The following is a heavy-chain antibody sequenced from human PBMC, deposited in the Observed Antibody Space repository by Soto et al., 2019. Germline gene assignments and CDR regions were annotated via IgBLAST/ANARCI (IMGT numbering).Heavy chain of an antibody. CDR2: IIPIFGTA. Sequence: SVKVSCKASGGTFSSYAISWVRQAPGQGLEWMGGIIPIFGTANYAQKFQGRVTITADESTSTAYMELSSLRSEDTAVYYCARSRYDIYLNFDYWGQGTLVTVSS. J-gene: IGHJ4*02. CDR1: GGTFSSYA. D-gene: IGHD3-9*01. V-gene: IGHV1-69*13. CDR3: ARSRYDIYLNFDY.